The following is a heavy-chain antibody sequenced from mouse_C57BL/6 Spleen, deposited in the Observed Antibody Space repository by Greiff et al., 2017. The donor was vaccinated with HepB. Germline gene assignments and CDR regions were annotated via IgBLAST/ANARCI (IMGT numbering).Heavy chain of an antibody. CDR3: ARGWFHAMDY. D-gene: IGHD2-3*01. CDR2: INYDGRST. V-gene: IGHV5-16*01. J-gene: IGHJ4*01. Sequence: EVMLVESEGGLVQPGSSMKLSCTASGFTFSDYYMAWVRQVPEKGLEWVANINYDGRSTYYLDSLKSRFIISRDNAKNILYLQMSRLKSEDTATYYCARGWFHAMDYWGQGTSVSVSS. CDR1: GFTFSDYY.